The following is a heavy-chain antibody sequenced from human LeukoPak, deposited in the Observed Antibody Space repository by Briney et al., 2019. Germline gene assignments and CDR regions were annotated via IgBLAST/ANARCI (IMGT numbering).Heavy chain of an antibody. CDR3: AKDLALWFGESYYFDY. Sequence: GGSLRLSCAASGFTFSSYGMHWVRQAPGKGLEWVAFIRYVGSNKYYADSVKGRFTISRDNSKNTLYLQMNSLRAEDTAVYYCAKDLALWFGESYYFDYWGQGTLVTVSS. CDR2: IRYVGSNK. J-gene: IGHJ4*02. D-gene: IGHD3-10*01. V-gene: IGHV3-30*02. CDR1: GFTFSSYG.